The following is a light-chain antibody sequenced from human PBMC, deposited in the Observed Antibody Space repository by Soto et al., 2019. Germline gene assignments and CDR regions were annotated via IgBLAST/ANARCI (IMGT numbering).Light chain of an antibody. Sequence: EIEMTQSPATLSVSPGERATLSCRASQSVSSNLAWYQQKPGQPPRLLIYDASMRAAGIPARFSGSGSGTEFTLTISSLQSEDFAVYFCLQYNDWPRAFGQGTKVEIK. CDR3: LQYNDWPRA. V-gene: IGKV3D-15*01. CDR2: DAS. CDR1: QSVSSN. J-gene: IGKJ1*01.